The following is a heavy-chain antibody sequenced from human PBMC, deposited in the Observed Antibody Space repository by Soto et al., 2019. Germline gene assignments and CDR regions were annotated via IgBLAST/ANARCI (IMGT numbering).Heavy chain of an antibody. V-gene: IGHV3-13*01. Sequence: EVQLVESGGDLVQPGGSLRLSCAASGFTFSDYDMHWVRQVTGKGLEWVSTISTAGDTYYPGSVKGRFTISRENAKNSLFLQRNSLRSDDTAVYYCARGRDSGLYYFDYWGEGTLVTVSS. CDR2: ISTAGDT. CDR3: ARGRDSGLYYFDY. CDR1: GFTFSDYD. J-gene: IGHJ4*02. D-gene: IGHD2-21*01.